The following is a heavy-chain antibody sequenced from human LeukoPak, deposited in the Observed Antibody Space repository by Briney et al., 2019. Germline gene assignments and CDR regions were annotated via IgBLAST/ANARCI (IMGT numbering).Heavy chain of an antibody. D-gene: IGHD5-12*01. Sequence: PGGSLRLSCAASGFIFSNYAMHWVRQAPGKGLEWVAVISYDGTNKYYADSVKGRFTISRDNSKNTLYLQMSSLRAEDTAVYYCARDRSSYEYYFDYWGQGTLVTVSS. CDR2: ISYDGTNK. CDR3: ARDRSSYEYYFDY. J-gene: IGHJ4*02. V-gene: IGHV3-30-3*01. CDR1: GFIFSNYA.